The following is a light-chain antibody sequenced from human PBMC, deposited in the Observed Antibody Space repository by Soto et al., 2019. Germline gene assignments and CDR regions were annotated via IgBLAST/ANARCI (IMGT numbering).Light chain of an antibody. CDR3: QQYGSSPGT. Sequence: IVMTQSTATLSVSPGERVTLSCTTSQSVSSHVAWYQQKPGQAPRLLLYGASSRATGIPDRFSGSGSGTDFTLTISRLEPEDFAVYYCQQYGSSPGTFGQGTKVDIK. CDR1: QSVSSH. CDR2: GAS. V-gene: IGKV3-20*01. J-gene: IGKJ1*01.